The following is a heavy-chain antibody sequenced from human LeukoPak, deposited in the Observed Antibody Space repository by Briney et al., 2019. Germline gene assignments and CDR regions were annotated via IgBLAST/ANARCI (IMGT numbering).Heavy chain of an antibody. CDR3: ARSNQADDY. CDR1: GFTFSSYW. J-gene: IGHJ4*02. Sequence: GGSLRLSCAASGFTFSSYWMHCVRQVPGKRLVWVARINPGGSSITYADSVKGRFTISRDNAKNTLYLQMDSLRAEDTGVYYCARSNQADDYWGQGTLVTVSS. CDR2: INPGGSSI. D-gene: IGHD1-14*01. V-gene: IGHV3-74*01.